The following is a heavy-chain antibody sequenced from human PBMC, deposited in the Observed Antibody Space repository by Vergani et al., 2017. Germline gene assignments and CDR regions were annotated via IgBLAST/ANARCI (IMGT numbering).Heavy chain of an antibody. CDR3: AKAGSVTSGSLQYNFYMDV. Sequence: QVQLVESGGGVVQPGRSLRLSCAASGFTFNTYAMHWVRQAPGKGLEWVAVISYDGSNKKYGDSVKGRFSISRDNSKNTLYLQMNSLRTQDTAVYYCAKAGSVTSGSLQYNFYMDVWGKGTTVTVS. D-gene: IGHD3-10*01. V-gene: IGHV3-30*04. CDR1: GFTFNTYA. J-gene: IGHJ6*03. CDR2: ISYDGSNK.